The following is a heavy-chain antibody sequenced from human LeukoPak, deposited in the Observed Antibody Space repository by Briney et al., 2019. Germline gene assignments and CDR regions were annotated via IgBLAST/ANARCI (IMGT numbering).Heavy chain of an antibody. J-gene: IGHJ4*02. CDR2: INQDGSQK. Sequence: PGGSLRLSCAGSGFTFSTQWMTWVRQAPGKGLVWVANINQDGSQKYYADSVKGRFTVSKGNAQKSLCLQMNSLRVEDSAVYYCARALYGGNTEMGYWGQGTLVTVSS. CDR1: GFTFSTQW. CDR3: ARALYGGNTEMGY. D-gene: IGHD4-23*01. V-gene: IGHV3-7*01.